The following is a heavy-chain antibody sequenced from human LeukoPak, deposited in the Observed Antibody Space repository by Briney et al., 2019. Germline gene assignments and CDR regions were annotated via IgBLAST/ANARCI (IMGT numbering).Heavy chain of an antibody. V-gene: IGHV4-30-2*01. CDR1: GGSISSGDYY. D-gene: IGHD4-17*01. J-gene: IGHJ5*02. CDR3: ARAFPYGSWFDP. Sequence: PSETLSLTCVVSGGSISSGDYYWSWIRQPPGKGLGWIGYISYSGSTYFDPSLKSRVTISVDRSKNQFSLKLTSVTAADTAVYYCARAFPYGSWFDPWGQGTLVTVSS. CDR2: ISYSGST.